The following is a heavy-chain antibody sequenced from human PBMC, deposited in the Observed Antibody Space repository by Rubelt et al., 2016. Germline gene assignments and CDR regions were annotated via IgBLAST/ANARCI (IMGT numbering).Heavy chain of an antibody. J-gene: IGHJ6*02. V-gene: IGHV3-48*04. Sequence: GFTFSSYAMHWVRQAPGKGLEWVSYISSSSSTIYYADSVKGRFTISRDNAKNSLYLQMNSLRAEDTAVYYCAREVSGWGGLGNYYYYGMDVWGRGTTVTVSS. CDR1: GFTFSSYA. D-gene: IGHD6-19*01. CDR2: ISSSSSTI. CDR3: AREVSGWGGLGNYYYYGMDV.